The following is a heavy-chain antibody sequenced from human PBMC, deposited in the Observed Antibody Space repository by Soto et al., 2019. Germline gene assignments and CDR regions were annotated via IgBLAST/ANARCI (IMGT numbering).Heavy chain of an antibody. D-gene: IGHD4-17*01. CDR1: GYRFASYW. J-gene: IGHJ4*02. Sequence: PGESLKISCKGSGYRFASYWIGWVRQMPGKGLEWMGLIYPGDSDTRYSPSFQGQVTISADKSISTAYLQWTSLKASDTAMYSCARSYYGDYKYYFDYGGQGTLVTVSS. V-gene: IGHV5-51*01. CDR2: IYPGDSDT. CDR3: ARSYYGDYKYYFDY.